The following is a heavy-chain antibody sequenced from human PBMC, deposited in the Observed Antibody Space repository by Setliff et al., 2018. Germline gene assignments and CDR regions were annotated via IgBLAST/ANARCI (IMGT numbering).Heavy chain of an antibody. V-gene: IGHV1-18*01. CDR3: ARWNGSVYFYY. CDR1: GYIFNSYG. Sequence: GASVKVSCKDSGYIFNSYGISWVRQAPGQGLEWMGWISAYNGHTNYAQKFQGRVTMTTGTSTNTAHMELRSLRSDDTAVYYCARWNGSVYFYYWGQGTWVTVSS. D-gene: IGHD3-3*01. CDR2: ISAYNGHT. J-gene: IGHJ4*02.